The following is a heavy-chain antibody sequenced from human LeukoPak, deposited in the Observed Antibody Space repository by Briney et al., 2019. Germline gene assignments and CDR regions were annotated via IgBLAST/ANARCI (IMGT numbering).Heavy chain of an antibody. D-gene: IGHD6-19*01. CDR2: ISSSSGYI. J-gene: IGHJ4*02. CDR3: ARVGSGLTPLDY. V-gene: IGHV3-21*01. Sequence: AGGSLRLSCAASGFTFSGHGMNWVRQAPGRGLEWVSSISSSSGYIYYADSVKGRFTISRDNAKNSLYLQMNSLRAEDTAVYYCARVGSGLTPLDYWGQGTLVTVSS. CDR1: GFTFSGHG.